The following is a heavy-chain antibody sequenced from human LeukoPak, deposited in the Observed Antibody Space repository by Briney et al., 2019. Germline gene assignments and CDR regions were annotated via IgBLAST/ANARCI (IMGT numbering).Heavy chain of an antibody. Sequence: SETLSLTCTVSGGSISSGDYYWSWIRPPPGQGLEWIVYIYYSGSTYYNPSLKSRVTISVDTSKNQFSLKLSSVTAADTAVYYCATRLLLWFGELGWFDPWGQGTLVTVSS. V-gene: IGHV4-30-4*01. CDR1: GGSISSGDYY. CDR3: ATRLLLWFGELGWFDP. J-gene: IGHJ5*02. D-gene: IGHD3-10*01. CDR2: IYYSGST.